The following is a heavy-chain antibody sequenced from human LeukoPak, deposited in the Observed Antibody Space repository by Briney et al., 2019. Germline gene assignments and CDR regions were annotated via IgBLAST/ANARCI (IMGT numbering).Heavy chain of an antibody. J-gene: IGHJ1*01. CDR2: FDPEDGET. V-gene: IGHV1-24*01. D-gene: IGHD6-19*01. CDR3: ATAIPSGWYWYFQH. CDR1: GYTLTELS. Sequence: ASVKVSCKVSGYTLTELSMHWVRQAPGKGLEWMGGFDPEDGETIYAQKFQGRVTMTEDTSTDTAYMELSGLRSEDTAVYYCATAIPSGWYWYFQHWGQGTLVTVSS.